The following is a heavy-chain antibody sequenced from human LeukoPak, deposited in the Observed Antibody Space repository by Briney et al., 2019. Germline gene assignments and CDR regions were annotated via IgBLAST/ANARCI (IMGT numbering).Heavy chain of an antibody. CDR2: IKQDGSEE. J-gene: IGHJ4*02. D-gene: IGHD6-19*01. Sequence: PGGSLRLSCAASGFTFSSYWMSWVRQAPGKGLEWVANIKQDGSEEYYVDSVKGRFTISRDNAKNSLYLQMNSLRAEDTAVYYCARAYSSGWYASDYFDYWGQGTLVTVSS. CDR1: GFTFSSYW. V-gene: IGHV3-7*03. CDR3: ARAYSSGWYASDYFDY.